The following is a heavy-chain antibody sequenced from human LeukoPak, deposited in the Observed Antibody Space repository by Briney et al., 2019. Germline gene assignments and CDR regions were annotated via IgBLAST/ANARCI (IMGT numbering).Heavy chain of an antibody. CDR1: GFTFRSYA. CDR3: ARAMIVVVPTPDY. CDR2: ISGSGGST. Sequence: GGSLRLSCAASGFTFRSYAMSWVRQAPGKGLEWVSAISGSGGSTYYADSVKGRFAISRDNSKNTLYLQMNSLRAEDTAVYYCARAMIVVVPTPDYWGQGTLVTVSS. V-gene: IGHV3-23*01. J-gene: IGHJ4*02. D-gene: IGHD3-22*01.